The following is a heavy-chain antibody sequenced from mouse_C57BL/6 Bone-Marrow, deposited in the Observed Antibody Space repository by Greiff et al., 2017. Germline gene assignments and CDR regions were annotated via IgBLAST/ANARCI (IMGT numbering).Heavy chain of an antibody. CDR1: GFSLTSYG. CDR3: AASYYGSLYAMDY. D-gene: IGHD1-1*01. CDR2: IWSGGST. V-gene: IGHV2-2*01. J-gene: IGHJ4*01. Sequence: QVQLQQSGPGLVQPSQSLSITCTVSGFSLTSYGVHWVRQSPGKGLEWLGVIWSGGSTDYNAAFISRLSISKDNSKSHVFFKMNSLQADDAAIYYCAASYYGSLYAMDYWGQGTSVTVSS.